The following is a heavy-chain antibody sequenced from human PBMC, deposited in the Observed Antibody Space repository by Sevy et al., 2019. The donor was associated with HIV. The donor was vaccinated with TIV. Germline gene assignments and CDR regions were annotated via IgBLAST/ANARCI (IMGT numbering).Heavy chain of an antibody. CDR2: ISYDGSDK. CDR3: ARDQHDYAGNLRTGWFDP. D-gene: IGHD4-17*01. Sequence: GGSLRLSCAASGFAFTNYYAMHWVRQAPGKGLEWVSLISYDGSDKYYADSVKGRFTISRDNSKNTLYLQVKSLRTEDTAVYYCARDQHDYAGNLRTGWFDPWGQGTLVTVSS. J-gene: IGHJ5*02. CDR1: GFAFTNYYA. V-gene: IGHV3-30-3*01.